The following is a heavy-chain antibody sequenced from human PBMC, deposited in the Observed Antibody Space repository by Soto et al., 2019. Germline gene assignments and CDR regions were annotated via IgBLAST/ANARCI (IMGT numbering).Heavy chain of an antibody. D-gene: IGHD5-18*01. CDR3: ARIRGYSYGYFDY. CDR2: INHSGST. Sequence: PSETLSLTCAVYGGSFSGYYWSWIRQPPGKGLEWIGEINHSGSTNYNPSLKSRVTISVDTSKNQFSLKLSSVTAADTAVYYCARIRGYSYGYFDYWGQGTLVTVS. CDR1: GGSFSGYY. V-gene: IGHV4-34*01. J-gene: IGHJ4*02.